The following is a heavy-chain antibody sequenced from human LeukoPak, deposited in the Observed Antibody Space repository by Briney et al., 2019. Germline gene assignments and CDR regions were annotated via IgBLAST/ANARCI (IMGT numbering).Heavy chain of an antibody. Sequence: SETLSLTCSVSGDSITYFYWSWIRQAAGKGLEWIGRISSSGSTNYNPSLKSRVTISVDTSKNQFSLRLSSVTAADTAVYYCARIDDYNALDYWGQGTLVTVSS. V-gene: IGHV4-4*07. J-gene: IGHJ4*02. CDR1: GDSITYFY. CDR2: ISSSGST. CDR3: ARIDDYNALDY. D-gene: IGHD5-24*01.